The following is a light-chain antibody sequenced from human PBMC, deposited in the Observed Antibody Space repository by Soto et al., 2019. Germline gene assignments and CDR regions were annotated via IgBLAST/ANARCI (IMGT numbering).Light chain of an antibody. J-gene: IGLJ1*01. CDR1: SSDVGGYNY. V-gene: IGLV2-14*01. CDR3: SSYTSSYV. Sequence: QSVLTQPASVSVSPGQSITISCTGTSSDVGGYNYVSWYQQHPGKAPKLMIYDVSNRPSGVSNRFSGSKSGNTASLTISGLQAEDEADYYCSSYTSSYVFGTGTKVTVL. CDR2: DVS.